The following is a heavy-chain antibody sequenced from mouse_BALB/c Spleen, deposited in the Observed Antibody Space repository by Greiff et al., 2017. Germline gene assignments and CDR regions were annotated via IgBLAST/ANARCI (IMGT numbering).Heavy chain of an antibody. CDR3: APYYGSSYEGFAY. J-gene: IGHJ3*01. V-gene: IGHV3-2*02. CDR2: ISYSGST. D-gene: IGHD1-1*01. Sequence: EVKLQESGPGLVKPSQSLSLTCTVTGYSITSDYAWNWIRQFPGNKLEWMGYISYSGSTSYNPSLKSRISITRDTSKNQFFLQLNSVTTEDTATYYCAPYYGSSYEGFAYWGQGTLVTVSA. CDR1: GYSITSDYA.